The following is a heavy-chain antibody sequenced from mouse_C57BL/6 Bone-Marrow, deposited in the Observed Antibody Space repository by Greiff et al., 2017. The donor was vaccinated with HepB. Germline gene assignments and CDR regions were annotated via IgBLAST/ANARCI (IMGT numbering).Heavy chain of an antibody. CDR2: IDPENGDT. CDR1: GFNIKDDY. V-gene: IGHV14-4*01. CDR3: TTNVRVFFDC. Sequence: EVQLQQSGAELVRPGASVKLSCTASGFNIKDDYMHWVKQRPEQGLEWIGWIDPENGDTEYASKFQGKATITADTSSNTAYLQLSSLTSEATAVYSFTTNVRVFFDCWGQGTALTVSS. J-gene: IGHJ2*01.